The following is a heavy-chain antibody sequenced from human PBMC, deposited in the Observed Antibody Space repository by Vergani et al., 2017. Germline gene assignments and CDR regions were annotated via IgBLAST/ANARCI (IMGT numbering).Heavy chain of an antibody. CDR1: GGSISNNNW. CDR3: ASLRFLQWTPVDY. J-gene: IGHJ4*02. V-gene: IGHV4-4*02. Sequence: QVQLQESGPGLVKPSGTLSLTCAVSGGSISNNNWWSWVRQPPGKGLEWIGEIYHSGKTNYNPSLQSRATIAVDESKNQFSLKLNSVTAADTAVYYCASLRFLQWTPVDYWGQGTLVTVSS. D-gene: IGHD3-3*01. CDR2: IYHSGKT.